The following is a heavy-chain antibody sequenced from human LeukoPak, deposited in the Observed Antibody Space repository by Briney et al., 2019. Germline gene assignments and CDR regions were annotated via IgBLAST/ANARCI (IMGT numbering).Heavy chain of an antibody. CDR3: ARDSHYYDSSGPLGGFDY. D-gene: IGHD3-22*01. CDR2: LGKDGSSK. CDR1: GLTSRIYA. Sequence: GGSRRLSCEAPGLTSRIYAINWSRKAPGKGLGWVPFLGKDGSSKYYADSVKGRFTISRDNSKNTLYLQMNSLRAEDTAVYYCARDSHYYDSSGPLGGFDYWGQGTLVTVSS. J-gene: IGHJ4*02. V-gene: IGHV3-30*02.